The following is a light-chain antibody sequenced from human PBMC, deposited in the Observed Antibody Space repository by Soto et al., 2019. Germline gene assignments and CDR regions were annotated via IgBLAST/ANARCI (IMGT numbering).Light chain of an antibody. CDR2: GAT. Sequence: IVWTPSPGPLSLSPGEGATLCCRARQSVSSSYLAWYQQKPGQAPRLLIYGATTRATGIPARFSGSGSGTEFTLTISSLQSEDVAVYYCQQYNNCPRTFGQGTKVDIK. CDR1: QSVSSSY. J-gene: IGKJ1*01. CDR3: QQYNNCPRT. V-gene: IGKV3-15*01.